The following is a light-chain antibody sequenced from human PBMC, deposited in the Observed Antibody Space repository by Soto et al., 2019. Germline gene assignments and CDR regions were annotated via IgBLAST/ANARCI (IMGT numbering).Light chain of an antibody. CDR2: GAS. CDR3: QQYGSSHT. Sequence: EIVLTQSPGTLSLSPGERATLSCRASQSVSSSYLAWYQQKPGQAPRLLIYGASRRATGIPDMFSGSGSGTDFTLTTSSLEPEDLASYDCQQYGSSHTFGQGTKLEIK. V-gene: IGKV3-20*01. J-gene: IGKJ2*01. CDR1: QSVSSSY.